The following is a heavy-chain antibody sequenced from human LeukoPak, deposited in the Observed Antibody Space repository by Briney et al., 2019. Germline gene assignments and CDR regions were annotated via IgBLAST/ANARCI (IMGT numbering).Heavy chain of an antibody. CDR1: GFTVSSNY. V-gene: IGHV3-66*01. Sequence: GGSLRLSCAASGFTVSSNYMSWVRQAPGKGLEWVSVIYSGGSTYYADSVKGRFTISRDNSKNTLYLQMNSLRAEDTAVYYCARGFDSRGYYWTFDYWGQGTLVTGSS. CDR2: IYSGGST. J-gene: IGHJ4*02. D-gene: IGHD3-22*01. CDR3: ARGFDSRGYYWTFDY.